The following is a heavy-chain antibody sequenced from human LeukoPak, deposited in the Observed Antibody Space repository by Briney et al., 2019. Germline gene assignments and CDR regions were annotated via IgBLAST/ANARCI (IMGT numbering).Heavy chain of an antibody. CDR3: ARRATGTTNDYYYYGMDV. CDR1: GYTFSSYA. V-gene: IGHV1-3*01. D-gene: IGHD1-1*01. CDR2: INAGNGNT. J-gene: IGHJ6*02. Sequence: ASVKVSCKASGYTFSSYAMHWVRQAPGQRLEWMGWINAGNGNTKYSQKFQGRVTITRDTSASTVYMELSSLRSEDTAVYYCARRATGTTNDYYYYGMDVWGQGTTVTVSS.